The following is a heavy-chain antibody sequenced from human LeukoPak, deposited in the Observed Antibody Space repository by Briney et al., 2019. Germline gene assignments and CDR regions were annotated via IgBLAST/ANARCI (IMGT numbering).Heavy chain of an antibody. CDR3: ARDKVGPGPPSGYYYDSSGYYYDPFFDY. CDR1: GYTFTSYG. Sequence: ASVKVSCKASGYTFTSYGISWVRQAPGQGLEWMGWISAYNGNTNYAQKLQGRVTMTTDTSTSTAYTELRSLRSDDTAVYYCARDKVGPGPPSGYYYDSSGYYYDPFFDYWGQGTLVTVSS. D-gene: IGHD3-22*01. J-gene: IGHJ4*02. V-gene: IGHV1-18*01. CDR2: ISAYNGNT.